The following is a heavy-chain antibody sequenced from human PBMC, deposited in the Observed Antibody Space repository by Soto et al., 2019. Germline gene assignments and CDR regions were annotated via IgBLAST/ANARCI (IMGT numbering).Heavy chain of an antibody. CDR3: AKDQGLETRGVETDAFDI. CDR2: ISGSGGST. Sequence: GGSLRLSCAASGFTFSSYAMSWVRQAPGKGLEWVSAISGSGGSTYYADSVKGRFTISRDNSKNTLYLQMNSLRAEDTAVYYCAKDQGLETRGVETDAFDIWGQGTMVTVSS. J-gene: IGHJ3*02. V-gene: IGHV3-23*01. CDR1: GFTFSSYA. D-gene: IGHD3-10*01.